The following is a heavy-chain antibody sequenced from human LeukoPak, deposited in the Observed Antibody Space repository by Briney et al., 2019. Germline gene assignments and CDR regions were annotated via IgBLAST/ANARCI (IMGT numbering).Heavy chain of an antibody. J-gene: IGHJ4*02. Sequence: GGSLRLSCAASGFTFSSYAMHWVRQAPGKGLEWVAVISYDGSNKYYADSVKGRFTISRDNSKNTLYLQMNSLRAEDTAVYYCAKDRYYYGSGSYYTAFDYWGQGTLVTVSS. D-gene: IGHD3-10*01. V-gene: IGHV3-30*04. CDR3: AKDRYYYGSGSYYTAFDY. CDR1: GFTFSSYA. CDR2: ISYDGSNK.